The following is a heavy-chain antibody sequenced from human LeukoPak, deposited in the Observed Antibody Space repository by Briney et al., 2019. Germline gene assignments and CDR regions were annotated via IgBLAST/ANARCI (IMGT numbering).Heavy chain of an antibody. V-gene: IGHV1-2*02. D-gene: IGHD3-22*01. J-gene: IGHJ4*02. CDR3: ARVQYYYDSSGYYLGSVIDY. CDR1: GYTFTGYY. CDR2: INPNSGDT. Sequence: ASVTVSCTASGYTFTGYYMHWVRQAPGQGLEWMGRINPNSGDTNYAQKFQGRVTMTRDTSISTAYMELSRLRSDDTAVYYCARVQYYYDSSGYYLGSVIDYWGQGTLVTVSS.